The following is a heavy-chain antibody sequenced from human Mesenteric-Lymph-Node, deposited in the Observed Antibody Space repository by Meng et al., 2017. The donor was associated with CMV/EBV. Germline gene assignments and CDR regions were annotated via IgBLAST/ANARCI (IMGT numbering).Heavy chain of an antibody. CDR3: ARETGPFDY. D-gene: IGHD1-1*01. CDR1: GFTFSGYS. CDR2: ISSSSSYI. V-gene: IGHV3-21*01. Sequence: GESLKISCAASGFTFSGYSMNWVRQAPGKGLEWVSSISSSSSYIYYADSVKGRFTISRDNSNNTLYLQMNSLRAEDTAVYYCARETGPFDYWGQGTLVTSPQ. J-gene: IGHJ4*02.